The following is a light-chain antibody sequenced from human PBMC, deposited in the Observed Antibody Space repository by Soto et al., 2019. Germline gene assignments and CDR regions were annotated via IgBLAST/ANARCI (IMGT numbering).Light chain of an antibody. CDR1: QSVSNNY. J-gene: IGKJ2*01. CDR2: RSS. Sequence: EVVLTQSPGTLSLSPGDRATLSCRASQSVSNNYFAWYQQKPGQAPRLLIFRSSDRATGIPDRFSGSGSGTDFTLTISRLEPEDFAVYYCQQYGSSPPYTFGQGTKLEIK. CDR3: QQYGSSPPYT. V-gene: IGKV3-20*01.